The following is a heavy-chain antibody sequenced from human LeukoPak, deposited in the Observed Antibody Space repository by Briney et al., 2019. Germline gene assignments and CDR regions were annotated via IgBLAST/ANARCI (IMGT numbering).Heavy chain of an antibody. J-gene: IGHJ4*02. CDR2: IIPIFATA. Sequence: ASVKVSCKASGGTFSSYAISWVRQAPGQGLEWMGGIIPIFATANYAQKFQGRVTITADESTSTAYMELSSLRSEDTAVYYCARGPITTRSHFDYWGQGTPVTVSS. D-gene: IGHD3-22*01. CDR3: ARGPITTRSHFDY. V-gene: IGHV1-69*13. CDR1: GGTFSSYA.